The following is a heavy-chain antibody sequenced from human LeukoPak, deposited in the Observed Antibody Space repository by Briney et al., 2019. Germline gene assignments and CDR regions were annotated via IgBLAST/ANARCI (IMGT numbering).Heavy chain of an antibody. Sequence: SETLSLTCTVSGGSISSSSYYWGWIRQPPGKGLEWIGSIYYSGSTYYNPSLKSRVTISVDTSKNQFSLKLSSVTAADTAVYYCASMVRGVIIGTYFDYWGQGTLVTVSS. CDR2: IYYSGST. CDR1: GGSISSSSYY. CDR3: ASMVRGVIIGTYFDY. D-gene: IGHD3-10*01. V-gene: IGHV4-39*01. J-gene: IGHJ4*02.